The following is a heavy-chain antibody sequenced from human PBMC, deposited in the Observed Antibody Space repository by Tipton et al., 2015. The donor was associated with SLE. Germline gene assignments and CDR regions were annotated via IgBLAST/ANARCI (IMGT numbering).Heavy chain of an antibody. CDR3: AREKENTGWFWLNAFDV. D-gene: IGHD6-19*01. Sequence: TLSLTCTVSGDSISSGSYFYTWIRQPAGKGLEWIGRIYFTGSTEYNPSLKSRVTISIDTSKNQFSLNLNSVTAADTAIYYCAREKENTGWFWLNAFDVWGRGTLVTVST. V-gene: IGHV4-61*02. CDR1: GDSISSGSYF. CDR2: IYFTGST. J-gene: IGHJ3*01.